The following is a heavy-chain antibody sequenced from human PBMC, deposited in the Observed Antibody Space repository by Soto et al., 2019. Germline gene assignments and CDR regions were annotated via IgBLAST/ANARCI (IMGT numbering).Heavy chain of an antibody. J-gene: IGHJ6*02. CDR3: ARNLGYTEYSSSSVSWSVLYYYGMDV. CDR1: GFTFRSYG. V-gene: IGHV3-33*01. CDR2: IWYDGSNK. Sequence: QVQLVESGGGVVQPGRSLRLSCAASGFTFRSYGMHWVRQAPGKGLEWVAVIWYDGSNKYYADSVKGRFTISRDNSKNTLYLQMNSLRAEDTAVYYCARNLGYTEYSSSSVSWSVLYYYGMDVWGQGTTVTVSS. D-gene: IGHD6-6*01.